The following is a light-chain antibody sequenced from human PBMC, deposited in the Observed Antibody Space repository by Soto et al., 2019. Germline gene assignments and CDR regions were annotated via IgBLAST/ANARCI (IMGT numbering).Light chain of an antibody. CDR2: AES. J-gene: IGKJ3*01. Sequence: IQMTQSPSSLSASIGDRVTITCRASQSISNYLNWYQVKPGKAPKRLIYAESNFRSGVPSRFSASGSGTDCTLAIERRQPDAFATYCGQQAYTILGGFTFGSGTKVDV. CDR3: QQAYTILGGFT. CDR1: QSISNY. V-gene: IGKV1-39*01.